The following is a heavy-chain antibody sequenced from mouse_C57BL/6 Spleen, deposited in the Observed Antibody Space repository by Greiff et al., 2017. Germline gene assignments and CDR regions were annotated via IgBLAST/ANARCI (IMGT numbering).Heavy chain of an antibody. D-gene: IGHD2-1*01. J-gene: IGHJ2*01. CDR3: ARDGNYYFDH. CDR1: GFTFSDSY. CDR2: INYDGSST. Sequence: EVPLFYSEGGLVQPGSSMKLSCTASGFTFSDSYMAWVRQVPEKGLEWVANINYDGSSTYYLDSLKSRFIISRDNAKNILYLQMSSLKSEDTATYYCARDGNYYFDHWGQGTTLTGSS. V-gene: IGHV5-16*01.